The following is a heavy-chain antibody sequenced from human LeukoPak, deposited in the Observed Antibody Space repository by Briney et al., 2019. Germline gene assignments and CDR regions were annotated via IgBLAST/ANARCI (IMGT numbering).Heavy chain of an antibody. D-gene: IGHD2-21*02. J-gene: IGHJ4*02. V-gene: IGHV3-9*01. CDR3: ARDGCGANCLPDF. CDR1: GFTFDNYA. CDR2: IRWSSDSI. Sequence: GGSLRLSCVASGFTFDNYAMHWVRQVPGKGLEWVSGIRWSSDSIVYADSVKGRFTISRDNAKNSLYLQMNSLRAEDTAFYYCARDGCGANCLPDFWGQGTLVTVSS.